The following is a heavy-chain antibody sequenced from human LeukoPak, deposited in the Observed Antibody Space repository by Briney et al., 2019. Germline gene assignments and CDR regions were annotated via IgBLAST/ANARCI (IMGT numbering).Heavy chain of an antibody. V-gene: IGHV1-2*06. Sequence: ASVKVSCKASGYTFTGYHMHWVRQAPGQGLEWMGRINPNSGDTNYAQKFQGRVTMTRDTSISTAYMELSRLTSDDTAVYYRARDYCSSTSCLFDYWGQGTLVTVSS. CDR3: ARDYCSSTSCLFDY. J-gene: IGHJ4*02. CDR1: GYTFTGYH. CDR2: INPNSGDT. D-gene: IGHD2-2*01.